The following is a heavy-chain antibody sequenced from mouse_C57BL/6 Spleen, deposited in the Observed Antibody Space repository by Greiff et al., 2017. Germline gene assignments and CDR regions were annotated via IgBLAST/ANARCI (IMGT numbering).Heavy chain of an antibody. Sequence: EVHLVESGGGLVQPGGSLSLSCAASGFTFTDYYMSWVRQPPGKALEWLGFIRNKANGYTTEYSASVKGRFTISRDNSQSILYLQMNALRAEDSATYYCARYPKLGRGYYFDYWGQGTTLTVSS. CDR3: ARYPKLGRGYYFDY. J-gene: IGHJ2*01. CDR1: GFTFTDYY. D-gene: IGHD4-1*01. CDR2: IRNKANGYTT. V-gene: IGHV7-3*01.